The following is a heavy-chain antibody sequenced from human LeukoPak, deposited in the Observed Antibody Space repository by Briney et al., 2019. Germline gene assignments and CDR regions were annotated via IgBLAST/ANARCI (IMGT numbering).Heavy chain of an antibody. CDR1: GYMFTTYC. J-gene: IGHJ4*02. D-gene: IGHD3-10*01. V-gene: IGHV1-18*01. CDR3: ARGATMVRGVIMNWALQSDFDY. CDR2: ISAYNGNT. Sequence: ASVKVSCKTSGYMFTTYCISWVRQAPGQGLEWMGWISAYNGNTNYAQKLQGRVTMTTDTSTSTAYMELRSLRSDDTAVYYCARGATMVRGVIMNWALQSDFDYWGQGTLVTVSS.